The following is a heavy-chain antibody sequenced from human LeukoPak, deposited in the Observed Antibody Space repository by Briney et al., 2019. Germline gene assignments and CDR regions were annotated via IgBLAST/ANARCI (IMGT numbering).Heavy chain of an antibody. CDR1: GGSFSGYY. J-gene: IGHJ4*02. Sequence: PSETLSLTCAVYGGSFSGYYWSWIRQPPGKGLEWIGEINHSGSTNYNPSLKSRVTISVDTSKNQFSLKLSSVTAADTAVYYCARGYYSSSWYTYWGQGTLVTVSS. D-gene: IGHD6-13*01. CDR2: INHSGST. CDR3: ARGYYSSSWYTY. V-gene: IGHV4-34*01.